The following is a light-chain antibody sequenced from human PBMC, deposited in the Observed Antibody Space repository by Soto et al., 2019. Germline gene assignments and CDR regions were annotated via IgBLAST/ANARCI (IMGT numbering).Light chain of an antibody. J-gene: IGKJ4*01. V-gene: IGKV3-20*01. CDR1: QTVSSRF. CDR2: GAL. CDR3: QQRYSWLT. Sequence: ETVLTQSPGTLSLSPGERATLSCRASQTVSSRFLAWYQQKPGQAPRLLIYGALSRATGIPDRFSGSGSGTDFTLTISSLEPEDSAMYYCQQRYSWLTFGGGTKVDI.